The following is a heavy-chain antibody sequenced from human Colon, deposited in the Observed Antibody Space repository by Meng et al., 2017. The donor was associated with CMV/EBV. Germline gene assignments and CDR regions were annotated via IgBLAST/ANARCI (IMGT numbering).Heavy chain of an antibody. Sequence: CTGSGASVNSDKNYWSWIRQPPGKGLEFIGYVYYSGSTNYNPFFKGRVTISIDTSKNQFSLKLTSVTAADTAIYYCTRGNTALWDNDHWGQGTLVTVSS. J-gene: IGHJ4*02. CDR2: VYYSGST. D-gene: IGHD3-16*01. CDR1: GASVNSDKNY. V-gene: IGHV4-61*01. CDR3: TRGNTALWDNDH.